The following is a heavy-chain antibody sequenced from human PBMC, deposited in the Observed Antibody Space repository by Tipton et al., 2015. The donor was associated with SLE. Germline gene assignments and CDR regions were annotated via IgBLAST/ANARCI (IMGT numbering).Heavy chain of an antibody. J-gene: IGHJ5*02. Sequence: SLRLSCAASGFTFSRYGMHWVRQAPGKGLEWVAVISYDGRNKYFADSVKGRFTISRDNSKNTLYLQMNSLRAEDTAVYYCARDDRSGYYRFDPWGQGTLVTVSS. CDR3: ARDDRSGYYRFDP. V-gene: IGHV3-30*03. CDR1: GFTFSRYG. CDR2: ISYDGRNK. D-gene: IGHD3-3*01.